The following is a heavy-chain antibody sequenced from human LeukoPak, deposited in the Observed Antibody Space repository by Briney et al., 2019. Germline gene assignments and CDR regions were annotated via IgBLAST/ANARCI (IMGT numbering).Heavy chain of an antibody. CDR1: GAALSEYY. D-gene: IGHD4-17*01. J-gene: IGHJ4*02. CDR3: ARWKYVDYERTFDY. Sequence: SETLSLTCAVYGAALSEYYWSWIRQSPGKGLEWIGEVAHKGPTVYSPTLNRKYNPSFKSRVTISVDTSKNQFSLKLTSATAADTAIYYCARWKYVDYERTFDYWGQGTLVTVSS. V-gene: IGHV4-34*01. CDR2: VAHKGPTVYSPTLNR.